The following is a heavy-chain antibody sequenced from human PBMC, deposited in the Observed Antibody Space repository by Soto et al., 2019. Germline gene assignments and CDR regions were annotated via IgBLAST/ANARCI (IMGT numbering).Heavy chain of an antibody. Sequence: QVQLQESGPGLVKPSETLSLTCTVSGGSISSYYWSWIRQPPGKGLEWIGYIYYSGSTNYNPSLKRRVTISVDTSKNQFSLKLSSVTAADTAVYYCARAWGDLFDYWGQGTLVTVSS. CDR1: GGSISSYY. CDR3: ARAWGDLFDY. J-gene: IGHJ4*02. V-gene: IGHV4-59*01. CDR2: IYYSGST. D-gene: IGHD3-16*01.